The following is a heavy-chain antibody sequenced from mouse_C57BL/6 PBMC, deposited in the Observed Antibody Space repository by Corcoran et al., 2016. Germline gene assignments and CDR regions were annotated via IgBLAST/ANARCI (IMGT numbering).Heavy chain of an antibody. Sequence: EVQLQQSGPELVKPGASVKISCKASGYTFTDYYMNWVKQSHGKSLEWIGDINPNNGGTSYNQKFKGKATLTVDKSSSTAYMELRSLTSEDSAVYYCARPLYYGSSGGWYFDVWGTGTTVTVSS. D-gene: IGHD1-1*01. CDR3: ARPLYYGSSGGWYFDV. CDR1: GYTFTDYY. CDR2: INPNNGGT. J-gene: IGHJ1*03. V-gene: IGHV1-26*01.